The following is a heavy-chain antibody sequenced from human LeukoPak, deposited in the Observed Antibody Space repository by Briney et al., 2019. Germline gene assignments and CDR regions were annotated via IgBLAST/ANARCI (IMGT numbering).Heavy chain of an antibody. J-gene: IGHJ5*02. CDR1: GFTFSSYA. Sequence: GGSLRLSCAASGFTFSSYAMSWVRQAPGKGLEWVSAISGSGGSTYYADSVKGRFTISRDNSKNTLYLQMNSLRAEDTAVYYCAKGSPTYYYDSSGYYNWFDPWGQGTQVTVSS. CDR3: AKGSPTYYYDSSGYYNWFDP. CDR2: ISGSGGST. V-gene: IGHV3-23*01. D-gene: IGHD3-22*01.